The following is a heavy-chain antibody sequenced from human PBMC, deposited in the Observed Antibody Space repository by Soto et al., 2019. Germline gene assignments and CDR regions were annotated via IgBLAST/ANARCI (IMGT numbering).Heavy chain of an antibody. D-gene: IGHD6-6*01. CDR3: AGWLRSRPGNYFDY. CDR2: IYYCGST. CDR1: RGSISSYY. J-gene: IGHJ4*02. V-gene: IGHV4-59*01. Sequence: NPSETLSLTCTLSRGSISSYYWSWIRQPPGKWLELIVYIYYCGSTDYVPALKSRVTISVGTSKNQFSLKLSSVTAADTAVDSCAGWLRSRPGNYFDYWGQGTLVTV.